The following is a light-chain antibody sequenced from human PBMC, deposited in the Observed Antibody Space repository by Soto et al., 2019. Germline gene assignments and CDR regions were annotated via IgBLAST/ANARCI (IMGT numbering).Light chain of an antibody. Sequence: DIQMTQSPSTLSATVGDRVTITCRASQSISSWLAWYQQKPGKAPKLLIYDASSLESGVPSRFSGSGSGTEVTLTISSLQPDDFAAYYCQHYNSYSYTLGQGTKLEIK. CDR3: QHYNSYSYT. J-gene: IGKJ2*01. CDR1: QSISSW. CDR2: DAS. V-gene: IGKV1-5*01.